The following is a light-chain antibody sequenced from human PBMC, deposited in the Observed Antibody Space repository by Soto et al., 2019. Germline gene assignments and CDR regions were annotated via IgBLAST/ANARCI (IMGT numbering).Light chain of an antibody. J-gene: IGLJ1*01. V-gene: IGLV3-21*02. CDR2: DDS. CDR3: QVWDSSSDHYV. CDR1: NIGRKS. Sequence: SSELTQPPSVSVAPGQTARITCGGNNIGRKSVHWYQQMPGQAPVVVVYDDSDRPSGIPERFSGSNSGNTATLTVSRVEAGDEADYYCQVWDSSSDHYVFGSGTKLTVL.